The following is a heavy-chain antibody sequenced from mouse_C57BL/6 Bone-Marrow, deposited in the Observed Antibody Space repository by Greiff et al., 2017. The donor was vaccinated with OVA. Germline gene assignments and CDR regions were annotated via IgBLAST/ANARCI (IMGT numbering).Heavy chain of an antibody. Sequence: QVQLQQPGAELVKPGASVKMSCKASGYTFTSYWITWVKQRPGQGLEWIGDIYPGSGSTNYNEKFKSKATLTVDTSSSTAYMQLSSLTSEDSQVYYCARCDLLKGSEWYFGVWGTGTTVTVSS. CDR3: ARCDLLKGSEWYFGV. V-gene: IGHV1-55*01. D-gene: IGHD2-14*01. CDR1: GYTFTSYW. CDR2: IYPGSGST. J-gene: IGHJ1*03.